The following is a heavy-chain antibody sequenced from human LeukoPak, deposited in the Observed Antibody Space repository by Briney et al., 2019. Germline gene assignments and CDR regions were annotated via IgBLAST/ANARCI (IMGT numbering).Heavy chain of an antibody. D-gene: IGHD2-8*02. Sequence: GGSLRLSCAASGFTFSSYWMSWVRQAPGKGLEWVANIKQDGSEKYYVDSVKGRFTISRDNAKNSLYLQMNSLRAEDTALYYCAKGPLMVYAPYGMDVWGQGTTVTVSS. CDR3: AKGPLMVYAPYGMDV. CDR2: IKQDGSEK. V-gene: IGHV3-7*03. CDR1: GFTFSSYW. J-gene: IGHJ6*02.